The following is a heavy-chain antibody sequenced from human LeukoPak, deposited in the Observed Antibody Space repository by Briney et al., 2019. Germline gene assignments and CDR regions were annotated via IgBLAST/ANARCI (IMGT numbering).Heavy chain of an antibody. D-gene: IGHD5-12*01. CDR1: DGSIDNHY. V-gene: IGHV4-59*08. J-gene: IGHJ3*01. CDR3: ARRRKVAATGDAFDV. Sequence: SETLSLTCTVSDGSIDNHYWNWIRQPPGKGLEWIGYVYYSGSINYNPSLKSRVTVSVDTSKTHSSLKLNSVTAADTAVYYCARRRKVAATGDAFDVWGQGTVVTVSS. CDR2: VYYSGSI.